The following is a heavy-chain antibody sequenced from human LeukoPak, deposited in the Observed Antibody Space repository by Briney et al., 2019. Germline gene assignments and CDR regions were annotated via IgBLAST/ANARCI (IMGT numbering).Heavy chain of an antibody. J-gene: IGHJ4*02. CDR1: GGSLSSNNW. CDR3: ARDRQQLVRGDYFDY. V-gene: IGHV4-4*02. CDR2: IYHDGST. Sequence: PSETLSLTCAVSGGSLSSNNWWIWVRQSPEKGLEWIGEIYHDGSTNYNPSLKSRVTISVDTSKNQFSLNLNSVTAADTAVYYCARDRQQLVRGDYFDYWGQGTLVTVSS. D-gene: IGHD6-13*01.